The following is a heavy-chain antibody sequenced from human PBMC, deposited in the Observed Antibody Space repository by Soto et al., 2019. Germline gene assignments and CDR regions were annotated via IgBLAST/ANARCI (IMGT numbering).Heavy chain of an antibody. D-gene: IGHD5-18*01. CDR2: ISASGATT. CDR3: AKMGAYSTSAIDY. Sequence: GGSLRLSCSGSGFTLSSYAISWVRQAPGTGLEWVSAISASGATTYYTDSVKGRFTISRDNSKNTVYVQLNSLRAGDTAVYHCAKMGAYSTSAIDYWGQGTLVTVSS. J-gene: IGHJ4*02. V-gene: IGHV3-23*01. CDR1: GFTLSSYA.